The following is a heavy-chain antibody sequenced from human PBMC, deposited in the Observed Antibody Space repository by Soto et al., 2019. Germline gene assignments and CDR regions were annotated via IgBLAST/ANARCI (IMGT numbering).Heavy chain of an antibody. CDR2: IGTAGDT. D-gene: IGHD5-12*01. CDR3: ARERKGYSGYETSWYFDL. CDR1: GFTFSSYD. V-gene: IGHV3-13*01. J-gene: IGHJ2*01. Sequence: GGSLRLSCAASGFTFSSYDMHWVRQATGKGLEWVSAIGTAGDTYYPGSVKGRFTISRENAKNSLYLQMNSLRAGDTAVYYCARERKGYSGYETSWYFDLWGRGTLVTVSS.